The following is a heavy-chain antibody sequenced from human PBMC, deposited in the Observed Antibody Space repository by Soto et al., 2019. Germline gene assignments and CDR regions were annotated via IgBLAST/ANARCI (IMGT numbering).Heavy chain of an antibody. Sequence: EVQLLESGGGLVQPGVSLRLSCAASGFTFSSYAMSCDRQAPGKGLEWVSAISGSGRSTYYADSVKGRFTISSDNSKNTLYLQMNSLRAEDTAVYYCAKEERSWNYYGMDVWGQGTTVTVSS. CDR2: ISGSGRST. D-gene: IGHD1-1*01. J-gene: IGHJ6*02. CDR1: GFTFSSYA. CDR3: AKEERSWNYYGMDV. V-gene: IGHV3-23*01.